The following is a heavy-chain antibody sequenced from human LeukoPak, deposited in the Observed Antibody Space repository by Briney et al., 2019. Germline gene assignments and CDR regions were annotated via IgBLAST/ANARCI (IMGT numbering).Heavy chain of an antibody. CDR1: GGSFSGYY. V-gene: IGHV4-34*01. CDR2: INHSGST. J-gene: IGHJ1*01. CDR3: ARGVRTVTVPYFQH. D-gene: IGHD4-17*01. Sequence: SETLSLTCAVYGGSFSGYYWSWIRQPPGKGLEWIGEINHSGSTNHNPSLKSRVTISVDTSKNQFSLKLSSVTAADTAVYYCARGVRTVTVPYFQHWGQGTLVTVSS.